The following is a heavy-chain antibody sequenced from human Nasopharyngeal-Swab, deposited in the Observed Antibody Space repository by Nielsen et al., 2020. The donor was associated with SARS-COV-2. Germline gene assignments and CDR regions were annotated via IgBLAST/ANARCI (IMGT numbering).Heavy chain of an antibody. J-gene: IGHJ4*02. D-gene: IGHD3-10*01. CDR2: IYYSGST. CDR1: GRSISSRSSY. CDR3: ARGINPSFVGSGQYYFDY. Sequence: SETLSLTCTVSGRSISSRSSYWGWIRQPPGKGLEWVGSIYYSGSTYYTPSLNSRVTISVDTSKSQFSLKLSSVTAADTAVYYCARGINPSFVGSGQYYFDYWGQGTLVTVSS. V-gene: IGHV4-39*07.